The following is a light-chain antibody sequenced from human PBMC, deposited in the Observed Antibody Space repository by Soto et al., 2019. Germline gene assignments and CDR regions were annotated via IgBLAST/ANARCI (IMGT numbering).Light chain of an antibody. CDR1: QSISSN. J-gene: IGKJ2*01. CDR2: GAS. Sequence: EIVMTQSPATLSVSPGERATLSCRAGQSISSNLAWYQQRPGQAPRLVIYGASTRATGIPARFSGSGSGTDFILTISSLQSEDFAVYYCQQYNDWPGHTFGQGTRLEIK. V-gene: IGKV3-15*01. CDR3: QQYNDWPGHT.